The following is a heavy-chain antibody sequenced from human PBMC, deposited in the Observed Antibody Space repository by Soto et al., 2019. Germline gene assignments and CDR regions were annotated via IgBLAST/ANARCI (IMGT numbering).Heavy chain of an antibody. CDR1: GFTFTAYY. V-gene: IGHV1-2*02. J-gene: IGHJ4*02. CDR2: ISPNTGGT. CDR3: ATDSGTSYPGY. Sequence: QVQLVQSGAEVKKPGASVKVSCKTSGFTFTAYYMHWVRQAPGQGLEWIGWISPNTGGTNYAQKCQGRGTMTRDTSINTGYLDLNRLRPDDTAVYFCATDSGTSYPGYWGQGTLVTVSS. D-gene: IGHD6-6*01.